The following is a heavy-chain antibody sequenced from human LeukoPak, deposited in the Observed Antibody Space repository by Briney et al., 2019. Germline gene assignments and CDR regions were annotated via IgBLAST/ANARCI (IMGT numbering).Heavy chain of an antibody. Sequence: ASVKVSCKASGYIFTDYYMHWVRQAPGQELGWMGRINPNSGGTNYAQKFQGRVTMTRDTSISTAYMELSSLRSEDTAVYYCARDLLYSSSWYGIDYWGQGTLVTVSS. CDR3: ARDLLYSSSWYGIDY. V-gene: IGHV1/OR15-1*04. CDR2: INPNSGGT. J-gene: IGHJ4*02. D-gene: IGHD6-13*01. CDR1: GYIFTDYY.